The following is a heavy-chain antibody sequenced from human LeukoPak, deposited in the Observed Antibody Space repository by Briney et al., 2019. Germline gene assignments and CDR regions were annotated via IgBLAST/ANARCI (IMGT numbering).Heavy chain of an antibody. Sequence: PGESLRLSCAASGFTFSDYYMTWIRQAPGKGLEWISYISTSAGTIYYADSVKVRFTISRDNAKNSLYLQMNSLRAEDTAVYYCARDAIDSSGFDFDYWGQGTLVTVSS. J-gene: IGHJ4*02. CDR2: ISTSAGTI. CDR3: ARDAIDSSGFDFDY. D-gene: IGHD3-22*01. V-gene: IGHV3-11*01. CDR1: GFTFSDYY.